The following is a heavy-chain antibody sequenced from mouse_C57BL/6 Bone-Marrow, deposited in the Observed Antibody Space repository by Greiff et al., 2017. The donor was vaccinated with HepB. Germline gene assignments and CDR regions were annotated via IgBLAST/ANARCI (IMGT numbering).Heavy chain of an antibody. D-gene: IGHD2-4*01. CDR2: IWSGGST. Sequence: QVQLQQSGPGLVQPSQRLSIPCTVPGFSLTSYGVHWVCQSPGKGLEWLGVIWSGGSTDYNAAFISRLSISKDNSKSQVFFKMNSLQADDTAIYYCARIYYDYDRYYYYAMDYWGPGASVTVCS. J-gene: IGHJ4*01. CDR1: GFSLTSYG. CDR3: ARIYYDYDRYYYYAMDY. V-gene: IGHV2-2*01.